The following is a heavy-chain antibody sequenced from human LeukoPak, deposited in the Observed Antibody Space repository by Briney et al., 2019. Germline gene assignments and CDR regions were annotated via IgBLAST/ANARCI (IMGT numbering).Heavy chain of an antibody. CDR3: ARGPYGTILEWLFTFDI. D-gene: IGHD3-3*01. V-gene: IGHV4-61*02. CDR2: IYTSGST. CDR1: GGSISSGSYY. Sequence: SQTLSLTCTVSGGSISSGSYYWRWIRQPAGKGLEWIGRIYTSGSTNYNPSLKSRVTISVDTSKNQFSLKLSSVTAADTAVYYCARGPYGTILEWLFTFDIWGQGTMVTVSS. J-gene: IGHJ3*02.